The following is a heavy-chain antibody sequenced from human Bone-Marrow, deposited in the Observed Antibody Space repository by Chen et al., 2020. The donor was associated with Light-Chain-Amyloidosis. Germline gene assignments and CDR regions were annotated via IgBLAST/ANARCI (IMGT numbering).Heavy chain of an antibody. CDR2: VYSGGNA. Sequence: EVQLVETGGGLIQPGGSLRLSCAASGFTVSSNYMSWVRQAPGKGPEWVSVVYSGGNAYYADSVKGRFTISRDNSKSTLYLQMNSLRAGDTAVYFCTRKGGYFDFWGQGSLVTVSS. CDR1: GFTVSSNY. V-gene: IGHV3-53*02. CDR3: TRKGGYFDF. D-gene: IGHD3-10*01. J-gene: IGHJ4*02.